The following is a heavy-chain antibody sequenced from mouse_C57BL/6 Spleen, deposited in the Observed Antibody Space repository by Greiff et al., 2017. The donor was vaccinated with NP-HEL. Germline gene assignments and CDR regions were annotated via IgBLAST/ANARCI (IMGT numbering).Heavy chain of an antibody. CDR1: GYTFTSYW. Sequence: VQLQQSGAELVKPGASVKMSCKASGYTFTSYWITWVKQRPGQGLEWIGDIYPGSGSTNYNEKFKSKATLTVDTSSSTAYMQLSSLTSEDSAVYYCARAAYYGYDVYWYFDVWGTGTTVTVSS. CDR2: IYPGSGST. D-gene: IGHD2-9*01. V-gene: IGHV1-55*01. J-gene: IGHJ1*03. CDR3: ARAAYYGYDVYWYFDV.